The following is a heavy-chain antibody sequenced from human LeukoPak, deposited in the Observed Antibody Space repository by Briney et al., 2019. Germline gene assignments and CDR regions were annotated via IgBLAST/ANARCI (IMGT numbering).Heavy chain of an antibody. CDR2: INPSGGST. D-gene: IGHD3-22*01. J-gene: IGHJ4*02. CDR3: ARNFIGYDSSGFYFDY. V-gene: IGHV1-46*01. CDR1: GYTFTSYY. Sequence: GASVKVSCKASGYTFTSYYMHWVRQAPGQGLEWMGIINPSGGSTSYAQKFQGRVTITADESTSTAYMELSSLRSEDTAVYYCARNFIGYDSSGFYFDYWGQGTLVTVSS.